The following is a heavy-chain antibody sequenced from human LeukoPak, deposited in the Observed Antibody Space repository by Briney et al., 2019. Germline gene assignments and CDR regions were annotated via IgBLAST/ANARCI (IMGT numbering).Heavy chain of an antibody. J-gene: IGHJ4*02. CDR2: ISGSGRST. CDR3: ARPSNGYSSFDF. D-gene: IGHD3-22*01. V-gene: IGHV3-23*01. CDR1: GFTFSSYA. Sequence: PGGSLRLSCAAAGFTFSSYAMSWVRQAPGKGLEWVSAISGSGRSTYYADSVKGRITISRDNSKNTLSLQMNSLRAEDTAVYYCARPSNGYSSFDFWGQGTLVTVSS.